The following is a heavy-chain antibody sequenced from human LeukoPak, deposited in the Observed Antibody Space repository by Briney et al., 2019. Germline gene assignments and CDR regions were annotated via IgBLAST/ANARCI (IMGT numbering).Heavy chain of an antibody. CDR1: GYTFTSYG. Sequence: GASVKVSCKASGYTFTSYGISWVRQAPGQGLEWVGWISAYNGNTNYAQKLQGRVTMTTDTSTRTAYMELRSLRSDDTAVYYCARAEKRYCSSTSCYNGYWGQGTLVTVSS. V-gene: IGHV1-18*01. CDR3: ARAEKRYCSSTSCYNGY. D-gene: IGHD2-2*02. J-gene: IGHJ4*02. CDR2: ISAYNGNT.